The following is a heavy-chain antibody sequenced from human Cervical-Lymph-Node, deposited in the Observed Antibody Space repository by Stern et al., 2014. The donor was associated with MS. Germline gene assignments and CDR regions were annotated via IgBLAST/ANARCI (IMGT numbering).Heavy chain of an antibody. CDR2: MSFVGGNK. CDR1: GFSLSNSG. CDR3: MGVGDAMHV. J-gene: IGHJ6*02. Sequence: VQLVQSGGGVVQPGRSLTLSCAASGFSLSNSGMHWVRQAPGKGLEWVAVMSFVGGNKKYGDSVKARFSISRDMANNTLFLQMNSLRPEDTAVYYCMGVGDAMHVWGQGTTVIFSS. V-gene: IGHV3-30*03.